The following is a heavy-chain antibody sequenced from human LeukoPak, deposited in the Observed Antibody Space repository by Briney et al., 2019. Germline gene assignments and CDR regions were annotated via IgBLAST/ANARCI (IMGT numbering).Heavy chain of an antibody. CDR1: GGSISSSSYY. CDR3: ARHYPLEYYAPNAFDI. Sequence: SETLSLTCTVSGGSISSSSYYWGWIRQPPGKGLEWIGYIYYSGSTNYNPSLKSRVTISVDTSKNQFSLKLSSVTAADTAVYYCARHYPLEYYAPNAFDIWGQGTMVTVSS. V-gene: IGHV4-61*05. D-gene: IGHD3-3*01. CDR2: IYYSGST. J-gene: IGHJ3*02.